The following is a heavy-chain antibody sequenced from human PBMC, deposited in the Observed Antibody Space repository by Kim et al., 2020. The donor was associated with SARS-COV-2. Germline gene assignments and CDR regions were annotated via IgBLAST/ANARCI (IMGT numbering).Heavy chain of an antibody. CDR3: ARGAVVHKAFDI. V-gene: IGHV3-30-3*01. J-gene: IGHJ3*02. Sequence: GGSLRLSCAASGFTFSSYAMHWVRQAPGKGLEWVSVISYDGSNKYYADSVKGRFTISRDNSKNTLYLQMNSLRAEDTAVYYCARGAVVHKAFDIGGEG. CDR2: ISYDGSNK. D-gene: IGHD3-10*01. CDR1: GFTFSSYA.